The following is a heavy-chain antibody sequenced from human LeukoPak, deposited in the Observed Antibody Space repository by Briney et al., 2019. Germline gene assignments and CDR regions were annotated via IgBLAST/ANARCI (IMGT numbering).Heavy chain of an antibody. J-gene: IGHJ3*02. V-gene: IGHV3-21*01. CDR1: GFTFSSYS. CDR2: ISRSSSYI. D-gene: IGHD3-10*01. Sequence: GGSLRLSCAASGFTFSSYSMNWVRQAPGKGLEWVSSISRSSSYIYYADSVKGRFTISRDNAKNSLYLQMNSLRAEDTAVYYCAIDSYTMVRGVNFGAFDIWGQGTMVTVSS. CDR3: AIDSYTMVRGVNFGAFDI.